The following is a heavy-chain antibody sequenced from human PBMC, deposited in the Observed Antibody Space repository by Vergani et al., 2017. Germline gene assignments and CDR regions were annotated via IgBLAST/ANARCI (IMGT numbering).Heavy chain of an antibody. CDR1: GDSVSSNSAA. CDR2: TYYRSKWYN. J-gene: IGHJ3*02. D-gene: IGHD3-9*01. V-gene: IGHV6-1*01. CDR3: ATLRYFDWLSTNYDAFDI. Sequence: QVQLQQSGPGLVKPSQTLSLTCAISGDSVSSNSAAWNWIRQSPSRGLEWLGRTYYRSKWYNDYAVSVKSRITINPDTSKNQFSLKLSSVTAADTSVYYCATLRYFDWLSTNYDAFDIWGQGTMVTVSS.